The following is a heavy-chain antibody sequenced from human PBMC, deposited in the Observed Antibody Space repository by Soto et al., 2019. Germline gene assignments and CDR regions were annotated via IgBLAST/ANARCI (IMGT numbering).Heavy chain of an antibody. V-gene: IGHV6-1*01. D-gene: IGHD2-2*01. CDR3: TNQKRHSRTYNGMDV. J-gene: IGHJ6*02. CDR1: GDSVSSNSAA. Sequence: PSQTLSLTCAISGDSVSSNSAAWNWIRQSPSRGLEWLGRAYYRSQWYYDSAVSVRSRITVIPDTSKNQFSLQLNSVTPEDTAVYYCTNQKRHSRTYNGMDVWGQGTTVTVSS. CDR2: AYYRSQWYY.